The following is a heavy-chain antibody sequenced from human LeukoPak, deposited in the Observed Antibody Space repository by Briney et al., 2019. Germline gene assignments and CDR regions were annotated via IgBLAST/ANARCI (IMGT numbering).Heavy chain of an antibody. D-gene: IGHD2-15*01. J-gene: IGHJ6*03. CDR3: ATQSGVVAATASYYYYMDV. CDR2: IIPIFGTA. V-gene: IGHV1-69*05. Sequence: ASVKVSCKASGGTFSSYAISWVRQAPGQGLEWMGRIIPIFGTANYAQKFQGRVTIPTDESTSTAYMELSSLRSEDTAVYYCATQSGVVAATASYYYYMDVWGKGTTVTVSS. CDR1: GGTFSSYA.